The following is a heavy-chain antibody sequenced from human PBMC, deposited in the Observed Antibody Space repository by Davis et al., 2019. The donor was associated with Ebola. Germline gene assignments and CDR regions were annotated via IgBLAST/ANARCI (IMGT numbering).Heavy chain of an antibody. V-gene: IGHV3-7*01. J-gene: IGHJ4*02. CDR3: ARDDSGYNY. D-gene: IGHD5-24*01. Sequence: GESLKISCAASGFTFSTYWMSWVRQAPGKGLEWVANIKTDGSEQYYVDSVKGRFTISRDNAENSLYLQMNSLRAEDTGVYYCARDDSGYNYWGQGTLVTVSS. CDR1: GFTFSTYW. CDR2: IKTDGSEQ.